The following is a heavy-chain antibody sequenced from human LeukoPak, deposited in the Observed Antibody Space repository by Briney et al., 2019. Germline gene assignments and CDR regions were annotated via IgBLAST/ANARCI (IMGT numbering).Heavy chain of an antibody. V-gene: IGHV4-59*08. D-gene: IGHD6-19*01. CDR2: IYYSGST. CDR3: ARHTGVAGYYYYGMDV. J-gene: IGHJ6*02. Sequence: SETLSLTCTVSGGSISSYYWSWIRQPPGKGLEWIGYIYYSGSTNYNPSLKSRVTISVDTSKNQFSLKLSSVTAAGTAVYYCARHTGVAGYYYYGMDVWGQGTTVTVSS. CDR1: GGSISSYY.